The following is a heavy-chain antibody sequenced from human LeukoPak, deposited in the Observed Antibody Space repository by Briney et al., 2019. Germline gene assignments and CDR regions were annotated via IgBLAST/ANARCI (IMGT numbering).Heavy chain of an antibody. Sequence: GGSLRLSCAASGFTFSSYGMHWVRQAPGKGLEWVAVIWYDGSNKYYADSVKGRFTISRDNSKNTLYLQMNSLRAEDTAVYYCAKDVYYYDSSGYFLLDYWGQGTQVTVSS. J-gene: IGHJ4*02. D-gene: IGHD3-22*01. V-gene: IGHV3-33*06. CDR2: IWYDGSNK. CDR3: AKDVYYYDSSGYFLLDY. CDR1: GFTFSSYG.